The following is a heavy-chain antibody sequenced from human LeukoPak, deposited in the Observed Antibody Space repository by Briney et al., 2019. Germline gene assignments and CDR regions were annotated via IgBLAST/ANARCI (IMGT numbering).Heavy chain of an antibody. CDR2: IKQDGSEK. CDR3: AELGITMIGGV. V-gene: IGHV3-7*01. CDR1: EFTFFTYW. D-gene: IGHD3-10*02. J-gene: IGHJ6*04. Sequence: PGGSLRLSCAASEFTFFTYWMTWVRQAPGKGLEWVANIKQDGSEKYYVDSVKGRFTISRDNAKNSLYLQMNSLRAEDTAVYYCAELGITMIGGVWGKGTTVTISS.